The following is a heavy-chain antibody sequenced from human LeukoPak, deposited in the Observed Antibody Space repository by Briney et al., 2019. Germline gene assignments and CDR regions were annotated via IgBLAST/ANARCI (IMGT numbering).Heavy chain of an antibody. D-gene: IGHD2-21*02. CDR1: GFTLRNYW. J-gene: IGHJ1*01. V-gene: IGHV3-74*01. Sequence: GGSLRLSCAASGFTLRNYWMHWVRQGPGKGLVWVSRIRSDGTSTSYADSVKGRFTISRDNAKNTLYLQMSSLRAEDTAVYYCARGGDPVKYYAEYFQCWGQGTLVTVSS. CDR2: IRSDGTST. CDR3: ARGGDPVKYYAEYFQC.